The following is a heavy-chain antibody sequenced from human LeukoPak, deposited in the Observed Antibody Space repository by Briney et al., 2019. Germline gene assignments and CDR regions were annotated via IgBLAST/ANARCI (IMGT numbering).Heavy chain of an antibody. D-gene: IGHD3-22*01. CDR2: IYYSGST. Sequence: SETLSLTCTVSGGSISSGDYYWSWIRQPPGKGLEWIGYIYYSGSTYYNPSLKSRVTISVDTSKNQFSLKLSSVTAADTAVYYCARDSYYYDSSGYNKTPVEDYWGQGTLVTVSS. CDR3: ARDSYYYDSSGYNKTPVEDY. V-gene: IGHV4-30-4*08. J-gene: IGHJ4*02. CDR1: GGSISSGDYY.